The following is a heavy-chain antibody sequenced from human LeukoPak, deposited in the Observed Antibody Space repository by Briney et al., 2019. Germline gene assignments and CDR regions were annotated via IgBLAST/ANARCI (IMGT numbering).Heavy chain of an antibody. CDR2: IKQDGSEK. J-gene: IGHJ4*02. Sequence: GGSLRLSCAASGFTFSRYWMSWVRQAPGKGLEWVANIKQDGSEKYYVDSVKGRFTISRDNAKKSLYLQMNSLRAEDTAVYYCARDGYYAHDNWGQGTLVTVSS. V-gene: IGHV3-7*01. D-gene: IGHD2-2*01. CDR1: GFTFSRYW. CDR3: ARDGYYAHDN.